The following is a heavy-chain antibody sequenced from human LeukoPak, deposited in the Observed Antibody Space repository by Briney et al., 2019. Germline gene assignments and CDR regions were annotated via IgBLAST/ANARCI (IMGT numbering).Heavy chain of an antibody. CDR3: ARVYSSSWYEYYYYYYGMDV. Sequence: GGSLRLSCAASGFTFSSYWMSWVRQAPGKGLEWVSSISSSSSYIYYADSVKGRFTISRDNAKNSLYLQMNSLRAEDTAVYYCARVYSSSWYEYYYYYYGMDVWGQGTTVTVSS. V-gene: IGHV3-21*01. D-gene: IGHD6-13*01. CDR1: GFTFSSYW. J-gene: IGHJ6*02. CDR2: ISSSSSYI.